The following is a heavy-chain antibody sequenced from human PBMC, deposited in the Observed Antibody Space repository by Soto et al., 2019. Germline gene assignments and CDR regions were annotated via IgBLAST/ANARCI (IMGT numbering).Heavy chain of an antibody. CDR1: GGSVSSGSYY. D-gene: IGHD6-19*01. CDR3: ARDSVQAGAGTVPWYFDL. CDR2: IYYSGST. J-gene: IGHJ2*01. V-gene: IGHV4-61*01. Sequence: QVQLQESGPGLVKPSETLSLTCTVSGGSVSSGSYYWSWIRQPPGKGLEWIGYIYYSGSTNYNPSLKSRVTIAVDTSKNQFSLKLSSVTAADTAVYYCARDSVQAGAGTVPWYFDLWGRGTLVTVSS.